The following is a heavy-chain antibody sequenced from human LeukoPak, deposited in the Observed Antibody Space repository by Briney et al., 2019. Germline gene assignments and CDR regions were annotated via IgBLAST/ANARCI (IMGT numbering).Heavy chain of an antibody. J-gene: IGHJ3*02. Sequence: GGSLRLSCAASGFTFSSYAMNWVRQAPGKGLEWVSTIYSTGGGTCYADSVKGRFTISRDDSKNTLYLQMNSLRAEDTAVYYCAREHTAMAEGAFDIWGQGTMVTVSS. V-gene: IGHV3-23*01. D-gene: IGHD5-18*01. CDR3: AREHTAMAEGAFDI. CDR1: GFTFSSYA. CDR2: IYSTGGGT.